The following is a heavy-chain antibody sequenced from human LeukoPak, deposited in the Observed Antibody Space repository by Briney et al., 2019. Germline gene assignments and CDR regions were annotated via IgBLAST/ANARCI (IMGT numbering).Heavy chain of an antibody. CDR3: TRGHSSGWYYIDN. D-gene: IGHD6-19*01. CDR1: GGSITSYY. CDR2: IYASGST. Sequence: SETLSLTCTVSGGSITSYYWSWIRQPPGKGLEWGGYIYASGSTNHNTSLKRRVTISVETSKKHFSQKLGHAETAGPAGEFRTRGHSSGWYYIDNGGQGPLVTVSP. J-gene: IGHJ4*02. V-gene: IGHV4-4*09.